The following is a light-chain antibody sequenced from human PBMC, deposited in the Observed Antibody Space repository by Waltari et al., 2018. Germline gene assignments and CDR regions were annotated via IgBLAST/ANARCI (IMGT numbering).Light chain of an antibody. J-gene: IGLJ2*01. CDR3: QSYDRSLSVV. Sequence: QSALPQPPSVSGAPGQRVTISCTGSGSNIGAGYDVHWYQQLPGTAPKLLLYGNNNRPSGVPDRFSGSKTGTSASLAITGLQAEDEADYYCQSYDRSLSVVFGGGTKLTVL. CDR2: GNN. V-gene: IGLV1-40*01. CDR1: GSNIGAGYD.